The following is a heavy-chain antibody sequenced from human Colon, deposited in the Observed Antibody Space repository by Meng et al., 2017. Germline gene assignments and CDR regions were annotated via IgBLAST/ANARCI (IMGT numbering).Heavy chain of an antibody. CDR1: GFTFTTYA. CDR2: ISVGNGNT. CDR3: ARDLYGSGRFDY. Sequence: QLHLVQSETEVKKPGASVKLSCKPSGFTFTTYAIQWVRQAPGQRPQWLGWISVGNGNTKYSQHFQDRVIITRDTSASTAYMELSSLKSEDTAVYYCARDLYGSGRFDYWGQGTLVTVSS. D-gene: IGHD3-10*01. J-gene: IGHJ4*02. V-gene: IGHV1-3*01.